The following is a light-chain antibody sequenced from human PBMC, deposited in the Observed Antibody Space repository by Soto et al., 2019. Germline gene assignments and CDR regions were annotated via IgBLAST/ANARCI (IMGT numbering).Light chain of an antibody. CDR3: QQRGIYPLT. V-gene: IGKV3-11*01. J-gene: IGKJ4*01. CDR2: DAS. CDR1: QSFSDY. Sequence: EIVLTQSPATLSLSPGERATLSCRASQSFSDYLAWYQQKPGQAPGLLIYDASTRATGVPGRISGSGSGTDFTLTISSLEPEDSAVYYCQQRGIYPLTFGGGTKVEIK.